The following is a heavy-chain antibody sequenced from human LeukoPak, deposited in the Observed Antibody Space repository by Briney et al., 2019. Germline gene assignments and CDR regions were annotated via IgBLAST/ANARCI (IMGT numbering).Heavy chain of an antibody. V-gene: IGHV1-69*13. CDR3: ASASGHGCGNWGCPFDY. CDR1: GGTFSGYA. D-gene: IGHD7-27*01. J-gene: IGHJ4*02. Sequence: SVKVSCKASGGTFSGYAISWVRQAPGQGLEWMGGIIPIFGTANYAQKFQGRVTITADESTSTAYMELSSLRSEDTAVYYCASASGHGCGNWGCPFDYWGQGTLVTVSS. CDR2: IIPIFGTA.